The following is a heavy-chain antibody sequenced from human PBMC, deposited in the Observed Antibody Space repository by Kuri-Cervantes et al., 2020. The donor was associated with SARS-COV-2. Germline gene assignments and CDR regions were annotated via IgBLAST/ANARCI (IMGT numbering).Heavy chain of an antibody. V-gene: IGHV1-18*01. Sequence: ASVKVSCKASGYTFTSYGISWVRQAPGQGLEWMGWISAYNGNTNYAQKLQGRVTMTTGTSTSTAYMELRSLRSDDTAVYYCARDLSENSSGWYLDYWGQGTLVTVSS. CDR2: ISAYNGNT. CDR1: GYTFTSYG. CDR3: ARDLSENSSGWYLDY. J-gene: IGHJ4*02. D-gene: IGHD6-19*01.